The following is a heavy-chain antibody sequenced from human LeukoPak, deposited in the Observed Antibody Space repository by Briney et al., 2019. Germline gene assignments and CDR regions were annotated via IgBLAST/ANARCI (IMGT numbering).Heavy chain of an antibody. V-gene: IGHV4-31*03. J-gene: IGHJ4*02. Sequence: SETLSLTCTVSGGSISSGGYYWSWIRQHPGKGLEWIGYIYYSGSTHYNPSLKSRVSISVDTSKNHFSLKLSSVTAADTAVYYCARVTLPGRDGYNGGGYYFDYWGQGTLVTVSS. CDR3: ARVTLPGRDGYNGGGYYFDY. CDR2: IYYSGST. CDR1: GGSISSGGYY. D-gene: IGHD5-24*01.